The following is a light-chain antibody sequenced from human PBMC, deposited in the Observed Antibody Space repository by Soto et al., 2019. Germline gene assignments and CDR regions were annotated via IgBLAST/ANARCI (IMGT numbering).Light chain of an antibody. CDR2: NNN. J-gene: IGLJ3*02. CDR1: SSNVGAGYD. Sequence: QSVLTQPPSVSGAPGERVAISCTGSSSNVGAGYDVHWYQQLPGTAPQLLIYNNNNRPSGVPDRFSGSRSGTSASLAITGLQADDEADYHCQSYDSSLGGVVFGGGTKLTVL. CDR3: QSYDSSLGGVV. V-gene: IGLV1-40*01.